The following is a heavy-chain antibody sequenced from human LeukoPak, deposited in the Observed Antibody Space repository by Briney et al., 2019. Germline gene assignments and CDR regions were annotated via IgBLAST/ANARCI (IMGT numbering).Heavy chain of an antibody. CDR3: ARGGQYDPFSY. CDR1: GYTFIGYF. J-gene: IGHJ4*02. Sequence: GASVKVSCKASGYTFIGYFMHWVRQAPGQGLEWMGWINPNSGGTNYAQKFQGRVTMTRDTSISTAYMGLSRLRPDDTAVYYCARGGQYDPFSYWGQGTLVTVSS. D-gene: IGHD3-3*01. V-gene: IGHV1-2*02. CDR2: INPNSGGT.